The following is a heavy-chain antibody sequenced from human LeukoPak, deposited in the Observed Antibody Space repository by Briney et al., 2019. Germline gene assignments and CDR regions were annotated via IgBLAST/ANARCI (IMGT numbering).Heavy chain of an antibody. CDR1: GGSFSGYY. CDR3: ARRRIVVVPAAYNWFDP. CDR2: INHSGST. V-gene: IGHV4-34*01. Sequence: SETLSLTCAGYGGSFSGYYWSWIRQPPGKGLEWIGEINHSGSTNYNPSLKSRVTISVDTSKNQFSLKLSSVTAADTAVYYCARRRIVVVPAAYNWFDPWGQGTLVTVSS. D-gene: IGHD2-2*01. J-gene: IGHJ5*02.